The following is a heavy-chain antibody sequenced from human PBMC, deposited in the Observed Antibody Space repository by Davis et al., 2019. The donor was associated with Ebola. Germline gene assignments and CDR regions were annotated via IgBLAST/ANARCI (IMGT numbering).Heavy chain of an antibody. J-gene: IGHJ5*02. CDR1: GFTFSSYG. V-gene: IGHV3-30*18. CDR2: ISYDGSNK. CDR3: AKDSWAVTQRSGWFDP. D-gene: IGHD4-17*01. Sequence: GESLKISCAASGFTFSSYGMHWVRQAPGKGLEWVAVISYDGSNKYYADSVKGRFTISRDNSKNTLYLQMNSLRAEDTAVYYCAKDSWAVTQRSGWFDPWGQGTLVTVSS.